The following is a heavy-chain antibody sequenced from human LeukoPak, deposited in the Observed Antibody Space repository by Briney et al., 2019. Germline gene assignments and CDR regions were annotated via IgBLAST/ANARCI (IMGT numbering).Heavy chain of an antibody. CDR3: ARGRARYYGSGSYSL. CDR2: INHSGST. Sequence: ASGTLSLTCAVYGGSFSGYYWSWIRQPPGKGLEWIGEINHSGSTNYNPSLKSRVTISVDTSKNQFSLKLSSVTAADTAVYYCARGRARYYGSGSYSLWGQGTLVTVSS. J-gene: IGHJ4*02. D-gene: IGHD3-10*01. CDR1: GGSFSGYY. V-gene: IGHV4-34*01.